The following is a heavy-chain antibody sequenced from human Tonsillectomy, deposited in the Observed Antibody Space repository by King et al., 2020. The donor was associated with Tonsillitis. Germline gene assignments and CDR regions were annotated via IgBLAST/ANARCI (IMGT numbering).Heavy chain of an antibody. CDR3: ATSGGFYDLWRD. J-gene: IGHJ4*02. D-gene: IGHD3-3*01. CDR2: IYYTGST. Sequence: QLQESGPGLVKPSETLSLTCTVSGGSIRSSRYYWGWIRQPPGKGLEWVATIYYTGSTDYNPSLRGRVTISQDASKNQFSLRLTSLTAADTALYYCATSGGFYDLWRDWGQGTLAT. V-gene: IGHV4-39*01. CDR1: GGSIRSSRYY.